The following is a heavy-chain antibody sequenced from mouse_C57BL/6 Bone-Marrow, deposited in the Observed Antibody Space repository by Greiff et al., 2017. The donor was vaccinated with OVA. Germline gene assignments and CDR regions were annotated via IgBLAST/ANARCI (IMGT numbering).Heavy chain of an antibody. CDR2: ISDGGSYT. D-gene: IGHD2-12*01. Sequence: EVKLVESGGGLVKPGGSLKLSCAASGFTFSSYAMSWVRQTPEKRLEWVATISDGGSYTYYPDNVKGRFTISRDNAKNNLYLQMSHLKSEDTAMYYCSRDPGIRRSWFAYWGQGTLVTVSA. CDR3: SRDPGIRRSWFAY. J-gene: IGHJ3*01. CDR1: GFTFSSYA. V-gene: IGHV5-4*01.